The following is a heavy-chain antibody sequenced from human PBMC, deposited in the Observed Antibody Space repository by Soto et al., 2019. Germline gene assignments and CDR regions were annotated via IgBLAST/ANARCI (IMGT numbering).Heavy chain of an antibody. Sequence: QVQLQQWGAGPLKPSETLSLTCAVYGGSFSGYYWCWIRQPPAKGLEWIGEINHGGSTNYNPSLKSRVTISGDTSTNPFYLELSSVTAADMAVYYCARFWVCGYDRLNWFDPWGQGTLVTVSS. J-gene: IGHJ5*02. CDR2: INHGGST. CDR3: ARFWVCGYDRLNWFDP. D-gene: IGHD5-12*01. CDR1: GGSFSGYY. V-gene: IGHV4-34*01.